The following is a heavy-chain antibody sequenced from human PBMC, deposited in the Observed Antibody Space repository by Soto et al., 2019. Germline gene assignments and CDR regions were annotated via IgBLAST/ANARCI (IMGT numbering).Heavy chain of an antibody. Sequence: GGSLRLSCAASGFTFSSYGMHWVRQAPGKGLEWVAVISYDGSNKYYADSVKGRFTISRDNSKNTLYLQMNSLRAEDTAVYYCAKDSALEWYSSGWYASAHDAFDIWGQGTMVTVSS. CDR1: GFTFSSYG. CDR3: AKDSALEWYSSGWYASAHDAFDI. V-gene: IGHV3-30*18. CDR2: ISYDGSNK. D-gene: IGHD6-19*01. J-gene: IGHJ3*02.